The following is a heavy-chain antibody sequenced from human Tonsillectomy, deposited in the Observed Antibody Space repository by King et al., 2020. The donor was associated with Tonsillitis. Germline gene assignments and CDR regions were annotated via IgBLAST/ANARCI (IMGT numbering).Heavy chain of an antibody. CDR2: IYWNDDK. CDR1: GFSLSTGGVY. V-gene: IGHV2-5*01. CDR3: AHSQGGYSGSCWYPSPFDL. D-gene: IGHD6-13*01. Sequence: VTLKESGPTLVKPTQTLTLTCTFSGFSLSTGGVYVGWIRQPPGKALEWLALIYWNDDKRYSPSLKSRLTITKDTSKNQVVLTMTNMDPVDTATYYCAHSQGGYSGSCWYPSPFDLWGQGTLVTVFS. J-gene: IGHJ4*02.